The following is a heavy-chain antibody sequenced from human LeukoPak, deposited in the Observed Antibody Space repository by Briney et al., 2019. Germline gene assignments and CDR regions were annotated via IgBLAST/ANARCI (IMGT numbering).Heavy chain of an antibody. V-gene: IGHV5-51*01. D-gene: IGHD5-12*01. CDR3: ARPSVGGYAKPFDY. J-gene: IGHJ4*02. Sequence: GASLKISCKGSGSIFTTYWIGWVRQLPGKGLEWMGIIYPGDSDTRYSPSFQGQVTISADKSISTAYLQWSSLKASDTAIYYCARPSVGGYAKPFDYWGQGILVTVSS. CDR2: IYPGDSDT. CDR1: GSIFTTYW.